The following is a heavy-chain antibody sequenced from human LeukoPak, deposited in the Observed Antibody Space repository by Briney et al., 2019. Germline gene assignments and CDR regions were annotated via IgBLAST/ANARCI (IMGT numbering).Heavy chain of an antibody. CDR1: GFTFSSYS. CDR2: ISGSGGST. V-gene: IGHV3-23*01. D-gene: IGHD3-16*01. J-gene: IGHJ4*02. CDR3: AKRKAGDDY. Sequence: GGSLRLSCAASGFTFSSYSMNWVRQAPGKGLEWVSAISGSGGSTYYADSVKGRFTISRDNSKNTLYLQMNSLRAEETAVYYSAKRKAGDDYWGQGTLVTVSS.